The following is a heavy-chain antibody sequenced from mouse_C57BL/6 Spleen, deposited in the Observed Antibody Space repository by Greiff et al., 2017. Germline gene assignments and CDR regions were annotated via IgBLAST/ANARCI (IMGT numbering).Heavy chain of an antibody. CDR2: IYPGDGDT. Sequence: VQLQESGAELVKPGASVKISCKASGYAFSSYWMNWVKQRPGKGLEWIGQIYPGDGDTNYNGKFKGKATLTADKSSSTAYLQLSSLTSEDSAVYFCARSSNWDAMDYWGQGTSVTVSS. CDR3: ARSSNWDAMDY. J-gene: IGHJ4*01. V-gene: IGHV1-80*01. D-gene: IGHD4-1*01. CDR1: GYAFSSYW.